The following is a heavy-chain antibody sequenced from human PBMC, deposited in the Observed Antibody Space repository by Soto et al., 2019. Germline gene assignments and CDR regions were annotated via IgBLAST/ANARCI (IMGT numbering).Heavy chain of an antibody. D-gene: IGHD1-1*01. CDR2: IFYSGTT. Sequence: QVQLQQWGAGLLKPSETLSLTCTVSGGSVNSGDYYWGWIRQSPGKGLEWIGSIFYSGTTYYNPSLQGRITISIDTSKNQFSLRLTSVTAADTALYYCARDWVHERWFDPWGQGTLVTVSS. V-gene: IGHV4-30-4*01. CDR1: GGSVNSGDYY. CDR3: ARDWVHERWFDP. J-gene: IGHJ5*02.